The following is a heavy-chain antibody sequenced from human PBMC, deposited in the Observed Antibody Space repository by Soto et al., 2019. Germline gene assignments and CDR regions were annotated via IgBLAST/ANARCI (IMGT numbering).Heavy chain of an antibody. D-gene: IGHD2-15*01. CDR1: GDSVSSSSVT. J-gene: IGHJ4*02. V-gene: IGHV6-1*01. CDR3: ARDHCSDGSCYGGVEY. CDR2: TYYRSKWYN. Sequence: PSQTLLLTCAISGDSVSSSSVTWNWIRQSPSRGLEWLGRTYYRSKWYNDYAESVKSRITINPDTSKNQFSLHLNSVTPEDTAVYYCARDHCSDGSCYGGVEYWGQGTLVTVS.